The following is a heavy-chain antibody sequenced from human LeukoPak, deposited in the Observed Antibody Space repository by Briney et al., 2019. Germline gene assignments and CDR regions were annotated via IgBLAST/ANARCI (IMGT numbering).Heavy chain of an antibody. CDR3: ARVGYDSSGYSTYYFDY. D-gene: IGHD3-22*01. V-gene: IGHV4-31*03. CDR1: GGSIRSGGYY. CDR2: IYYSGNA. Sequence: SETLSLTCTVSGGSIRSGGYYWSWIRQHPGKGLEWIGYIYYSGNAYYNPSLSSRVTISVDTSKNQFSLKLRSVTAADTAVYYCARVGYDSSGYSTYYFDYWGQGTLVTVSS. J-gene: IGHJ4*02.